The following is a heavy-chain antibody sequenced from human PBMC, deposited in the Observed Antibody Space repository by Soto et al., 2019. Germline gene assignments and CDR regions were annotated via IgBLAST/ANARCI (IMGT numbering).Heavy chain of an antibody. CDR3: ARGIVVPAAIAFDI. D-gene: IGHD2-2*02. CDR1: GDSVSSNSAA. J-gene: IGHJ3*02. V-gene: IGHV6-1*01. CDR2: TYYRSKWYN. Sequence: KQSQTLSLTCAISGDSVSSNSAAWNWIRQYPSRGLEWLGRTYYRSKWYNDYAVSVKSRITINPDTSKNQFSLQLNSVTPEDTAVYYCARGIVVPAAIAFDIWGQGTMVTVSS.